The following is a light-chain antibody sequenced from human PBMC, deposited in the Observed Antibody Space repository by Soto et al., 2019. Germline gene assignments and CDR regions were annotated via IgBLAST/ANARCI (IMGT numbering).Light chain of an antibody. J-gene: IGLJ3*02. CDR2: LNSDGSH. CDR1: SGHSTYG. V-gene: IGLV4-69*01. CDR3: QTWGSGIEV. Sequence: QTVVTQSPSASASLGASVRLTCTLSSGHSTYGIAWHQQQPEKGPRFLMKLNSDGSHTKGDGIPDRFSGSSSGAERYLTISSLQSEDEADYYCQTWGSGIEVFGGGTKVTVL.